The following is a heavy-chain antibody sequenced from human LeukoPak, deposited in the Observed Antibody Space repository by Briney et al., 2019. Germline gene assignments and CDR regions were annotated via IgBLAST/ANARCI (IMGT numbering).Heavy chain of an antibody. CDR2: ISWNSATI. D-gene: IGHD5-12*01. V-gene: IGHV3-9*01. Sequence: PGGSLRLSCVGSGFNFDDYAMHWVRHAPGKGLEWVLGISWNSATIGHADSVKGRFTISRDNAKNSLYLQMTSLRVEDTALYYCVTASEDRYSGYDAYFHHWGQGTPVTVSS. J-gene: IGHJ4*02. CDR1: GFNFDDYA. CDR3: VTASEDRYSGYDAYFHH.